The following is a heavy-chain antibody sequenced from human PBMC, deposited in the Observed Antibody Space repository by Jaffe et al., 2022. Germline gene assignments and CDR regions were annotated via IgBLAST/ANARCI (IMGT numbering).Heavy chain of an antibody. CDR3: ASIVLRFLEWFSPTNAFDI. Sequence: EVQLVESGGGLVQPGGSLRLSCAASGFTFSSYSMNWVRQAPGKGLEWVSYISSSSSTIYYADSVKGRFTISRDNAKNSLYLQMNSLRAEDTAVYYCASIVLRFLEWFSPTNAFDIWGQGTMVTVSS. J-gene: IGHJ3*02. CDR1: GFTFSSYS. D-gene: IGHD3-3*01. CDR2: ISSSSSTI. V-gene: IGHV3-48*01.